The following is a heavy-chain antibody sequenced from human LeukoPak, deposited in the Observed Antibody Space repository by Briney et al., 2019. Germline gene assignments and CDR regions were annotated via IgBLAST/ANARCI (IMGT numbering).Heavy chain of an antibody. V-gene: IGHV3-49*04. J-gene: IGHJ4*02. CDR1: GFTFRDYA. CDR2: IRSKTYGGAA. D-gene: IGHD2-21*01. Sequence: PGGSLRLSCAASGFTFRDYAVSWVRQAPGQGLEWVGFIRSKTYGGAADYAPSVQGRFTIYRDDSKSIAYLQMNSLKIEDTAVYYCTRVGIAIIVTDPVDYWGQGTLVTVSS. CDR3: TRVGIAIIVTDPVDY.